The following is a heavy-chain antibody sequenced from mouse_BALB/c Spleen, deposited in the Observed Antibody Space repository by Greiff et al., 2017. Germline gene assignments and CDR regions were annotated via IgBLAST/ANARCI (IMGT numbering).Heavy chain of an antibody. CDR3: ARGGDDYYFDY. CDR2: ISSGGST. J-gene: IGHJ2*01. V-gene: IGHV5-6-5*01. Sequence: EVKLVESGGGLVKPGGSLKLSCAASGFTFSSYAMSWVRQTPEKRLEWVASISSGGSTYYPDSVKGRFTISRDNARNILYLQMSSLRSEDTAMYYCARGGDDYYFDYWGQGTTLTVSS. D-gene: IGHD2-4*01. CDR1: GFTFSSYA.